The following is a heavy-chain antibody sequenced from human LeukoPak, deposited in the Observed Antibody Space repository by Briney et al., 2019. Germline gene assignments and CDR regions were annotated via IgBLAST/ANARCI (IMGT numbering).Heavy chain of an antibody. CDR1: GYTFTGYY. D-gene: IGHD3-22*01. CDR2: INPNSGGT. Sequence: ASVKVSCKASGYTFTGYYMHWVRQAPGQGLEWMGWINPNSGGTNYAQKFQGRVTMTRDTSISTAYMELSSLRSEDTAVYYCARVYDSSGPDAFDIWGQGTMVTVSS. J-gene: IGHJ3*02. CDR3: ARVYDSSGPDAFDI. V-gene: IGHV1-2*02.